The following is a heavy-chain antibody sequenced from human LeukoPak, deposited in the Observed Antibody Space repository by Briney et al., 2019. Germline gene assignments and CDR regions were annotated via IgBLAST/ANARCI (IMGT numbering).Heavy chain of an antibody. CDR3: AVRPGYSSGLASF. Sequence: GGSLRLSCAASGFTFSSYAMRWVRQAPGKGLEWVAAISDSGSNKYYADSVKGRFTISRDNSKNTLYLQMNSLRAEDTAVYYCAVRPGYSSGLASFGGQGTLVTVSS. CDR1: GFTFSSYA. CDR2: ISDSGSNK. D-gene: IGHD6-19*01. V-gene: IGHV3-23*01. J-gene: IGHJ4*02.